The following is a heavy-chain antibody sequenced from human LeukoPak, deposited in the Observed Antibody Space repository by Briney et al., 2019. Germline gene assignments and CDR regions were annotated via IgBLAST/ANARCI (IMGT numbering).Heavy chain of an antibody. CDR1: GITFSNYA. Sequence: GGSLRLSCAASGITFSNYANHWVRQAPGKGLERVAYIRSDGSDKYYVDSVKGRFTISGDNSKNTLYLQMNSLRTEDTAVYYCASGGNLGTYFFDYWGQGTLVTVSS. CDR3: ASGGNLGTYFFDY. D-gene: IGHD4-23*01. V-gene: IGHV3-30*02. CDR2: IRSDGSDK. J-gene: IGHJ4*02.